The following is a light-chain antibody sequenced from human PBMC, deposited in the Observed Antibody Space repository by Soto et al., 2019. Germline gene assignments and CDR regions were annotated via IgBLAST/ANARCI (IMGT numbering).Light chain of an antibody. CDR3: SSYTTSSTRV. CDR2: DVS. CDR1: SSDVGAYNY. Sequence: QSVLTQPASVSGSPGQSITISCTGASSDVGAYNYVSWYQQHPGSAPKLMIYDVSNRPSGVSNRFSGSKSGNTASLTISGLQAEDEADYYCSSYTTSSTRVFGTGTKVTVL. J-gene: IGLJ1*01. V-gene: IGLV2-14*03.